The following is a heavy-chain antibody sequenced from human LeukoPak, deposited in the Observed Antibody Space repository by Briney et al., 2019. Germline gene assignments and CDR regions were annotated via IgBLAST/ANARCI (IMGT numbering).Heavy chain of an antibody. Sequence: GGSLRLSCAASGFTFSRYWMHWVRQAPGKGLMWVSRISPDGSTTLYADSVKGRFTISRENAKNSLYLQMNSLRAGDTAVYYCVRGSRRVQLPRSYDFDIWGQGTVVTVSS. CDR3: VRGSRRVQLPRSYDFDI. CDR1: GFTFSRYW. J-gene: IGHJ3*02. V-gene: IGHV3-74*03. D-gene: IGHD1-1*01. CDR2: ISPDGSTT.